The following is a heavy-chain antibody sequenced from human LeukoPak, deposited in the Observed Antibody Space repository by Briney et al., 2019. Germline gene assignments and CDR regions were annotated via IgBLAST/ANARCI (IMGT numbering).Heavy chain of an antibody. CDR3: ASDYYDSSGYYYALSYFDY. CDR1: GLTFSSYS. CDR2: ISSSSSYI. J-gene: IGHJ4*02. Sequence: GGSLRLSCAASGLTFSSYSMNWVRQAPGKGLEWVSSISSSSSYIYYADSVKGRFTISRDNAKNSLYLQMNSLRAEDTAVYYCASDYYDSSGYYYALSYFDYWGQGTLVTVSS. V-gene: IGHV3-21*01. D-gene: IGHD3-22*01.